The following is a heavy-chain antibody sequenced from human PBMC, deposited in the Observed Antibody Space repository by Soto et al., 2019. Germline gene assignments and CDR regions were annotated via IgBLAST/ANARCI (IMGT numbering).Heavy chain of an antibody. Sequence: QVQLVQSGAEVKKPGSSVKVSCKAPGGTFSSYAISWVRQAPGQGLEWMGGIIPIFGTAKYAQKFQGRVTITADESTSTGYMELSSLRSEDTAVYYCARSKGGSSSLDIYYYYYYGMDVWGQGTTVTVSS. J-gene: IGHJ6*02. CDR1: GGTFSSYA. D-gene: IGHD2-15*01. CDR2: IIPIFGTA. V-gene: IGHV1-69*01. CDR3: ARSKGGSSSLDIYYYYYYGMDV.